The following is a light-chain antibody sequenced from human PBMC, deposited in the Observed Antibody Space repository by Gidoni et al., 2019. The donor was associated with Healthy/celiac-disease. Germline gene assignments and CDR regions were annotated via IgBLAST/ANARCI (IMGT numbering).Light chain of an antibody. CDR3: QQYYSTPRT. V-gene: IGKV4-1*01. CDR2: WAS. CDR1: QSVLYSSNNKNY. J-gene: IGKJ1*01. Sequence: ATINCKSSQSVLYSSNNKNYLAWYQQKPGQPPKLLIYWASTRESGVPDRFSGSGSGTDFTLTISSLQAEDLAVYYCQQYYSTPRTFGQGTKVEIK.